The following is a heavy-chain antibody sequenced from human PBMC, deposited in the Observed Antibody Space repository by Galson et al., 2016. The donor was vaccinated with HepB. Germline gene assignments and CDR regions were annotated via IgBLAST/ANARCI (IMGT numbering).Heavy chain of an antibody. CDR2: IRSKSSGGTS. CDR1: GFSLGDYA. D-gene: IGHD3-10*01. J-gene: IGHJ2*01. V-gene: IGHV3-49*03. Sequence: SLRLSCAASGFSLGDYAMSWFRQAPGQGLEWVGFIRSKSSGGTSEYAASVKVRFTISRDDSKSIAYLQMNSLKTEDTAPYYFTRQWYYYGSGSFWNFDLWGRGILVTVSS. CDR3: TRQWYYYGSGSFWNFDL.